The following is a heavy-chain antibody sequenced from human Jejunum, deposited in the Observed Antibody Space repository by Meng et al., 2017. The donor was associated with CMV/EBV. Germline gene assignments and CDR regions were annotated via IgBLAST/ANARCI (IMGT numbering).Heavy chain of an antibody. CDR3: ASSSGWYEGYYFDN. J-gene: IGHJ4*02. CDR1: GGSLSSHY. V-gene: IGHV4-34*01. D-gene: IGHD6-19*01. Sequence: YGGSLSSHYWNWIRQPPGKRLEWIGAIKHSGGTNYNPSLQSRVTISLDTSKNQMSLKVISVTAADTAVYYCASSSGWYEGYYFDNWGQGTRVTVSS. CDR2: IKHSGGT.